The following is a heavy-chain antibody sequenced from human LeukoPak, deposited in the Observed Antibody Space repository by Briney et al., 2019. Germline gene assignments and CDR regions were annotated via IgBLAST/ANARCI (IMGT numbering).Heavy chain of an antibody. D-gene: IGHD2-2*01. V-gene: IGHV3-20*04. Sequence: PGGSLRLSCAASGFTFDDYGMSWVRQAPGKGLEWVSGINWNGGSTGYADSVKGRFTISRDNAKNSLYLQMNSLRAEDTALYYCAREGTYCSSTSCSSYFDYWGQGTLVTVSP. CDR2: INWNGGST. J-gene: IGHJ4*02. CDR3: AREGTYCSSTSCSSYFDY. CDR1: GFTFDDYG.